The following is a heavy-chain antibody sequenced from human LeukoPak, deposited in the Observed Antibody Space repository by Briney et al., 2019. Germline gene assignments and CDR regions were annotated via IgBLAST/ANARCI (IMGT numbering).Heavy chain of an antibody. Sequence: ASVKVSCKASGYTFTSYYMHWLRQAPGQGLEWMGIINPSGGSTSYAQKFQGRVTMTRDTSTSTVYMELSSLRSEDTAVYYCAFQEREDVNWFDPWGQGTLVTVSS. CDR1: GYTFTSYY. J-gene: IGHJ5*02. CDR2: INPSGGST. CDR3: AFQEREDVNWFDP. V-gene: IGHV1-46*01. D-gene: IGHD2-15*01.